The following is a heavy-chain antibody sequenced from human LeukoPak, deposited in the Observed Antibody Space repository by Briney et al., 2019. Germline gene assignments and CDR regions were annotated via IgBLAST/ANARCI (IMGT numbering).Heavy chain of an antibody. CDR1: GFTFSSYV. D-gene: IGHD1-1*01. Sequence: GGSLRLSCAASGFTFSSYVMSWVRHAPGKGLEWVSAISGSGATTYYADSVKGRFTIPRDNSKNTLYLHMNSLRAEDTAVYYCAKRVSGTTFYWGQGTLVTVSS. CDR2: ISGSGATT. J-gene: IGHJ4*02. V-gene: IGHV3-23*01. CDR3: AKRVSGTTFY.